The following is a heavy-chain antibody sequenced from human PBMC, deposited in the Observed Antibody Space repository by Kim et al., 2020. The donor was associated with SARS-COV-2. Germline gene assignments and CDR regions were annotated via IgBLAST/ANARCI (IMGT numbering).Heavy chain of an antibody. Sequence: GGSLRLSCAASGFTFSNYNMNWVRQAPGRGLEWVSSISSGSSYIYYADSVKGRFPISRDNAKNSLYLQMNSLRAEDTAVYYCARQGKDWNDLYYYGMDVWGQGTTVTVSS. CDR2: ISSGSSYI. J-gene: IGHJ6*02. CDR1: GFTFSNYN. CDR3: ARQGKDWNDLYYYGMDV. V-gene: IGHV3-21*01. D-gene: IGHD1-1*01.